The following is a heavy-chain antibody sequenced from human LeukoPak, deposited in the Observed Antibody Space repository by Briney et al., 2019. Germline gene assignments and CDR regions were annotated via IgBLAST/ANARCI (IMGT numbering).Heavy chain of an antibody. CDR3: ARGFTLSGFDY. CDR1: GYTFTSYD. V-gene: IGHV1-8*03. D-gene: IGHD3-10*01. Sequence: ASVKVSCKASGYTFTSYDINWVRQAPGQGLEWMGWMNPNSGNTGYAQKFQGRVTITRNTSISTAYMELSGLRSEDTAVYYCARGFTLSGFDYWGQGTLVTVSA. CDR2: MNPNSGNT. J-gene: IGHJ4*02.